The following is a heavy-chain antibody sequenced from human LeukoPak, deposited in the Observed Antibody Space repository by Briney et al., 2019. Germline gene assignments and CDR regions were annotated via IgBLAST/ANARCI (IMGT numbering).Heavy chain of an antibody. CDR2: IYHSGST. CDR1: GGSISSSNW. V-gene: IGHV4-4*02. CDR3: ARDRGYSYGINWFDP. D-gene: IGHD5-18*01. Sequence: SGTLSLTCAVSGGSISSSNWWSWVRQPPGKGLEWIGEIYHSGSTNYNPSLKSRVTISVDKSKNQFSLKLSSVTAADTAVYYCARDRGYSYGINWFDPWGQGTLVTVSS. J-gene: IGHJ5*02.